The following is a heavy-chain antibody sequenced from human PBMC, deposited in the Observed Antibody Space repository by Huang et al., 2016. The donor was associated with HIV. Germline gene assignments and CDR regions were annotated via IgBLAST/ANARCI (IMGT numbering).Heavy chain of an antibody. CDR2: IECEGSST. CDR3: VRAREKGYDFWSGYRY. J-gene: IGHJ4*01. D-gene: IGHD3-3*01. Sequence: EVELAESGGGSVRPGQSLRLSCVGSGFIFSDYWMHWVRQIPGKWLSVVARIECEGSSTSYADSVKCRFTIYRDNAMNTVYLQMSSLRVDDTAVYYCVRAREKGYDFWSGYRYWGQGAQVTVSS. CDR1: GFIFSDYW. V-gene: IGHV3-74*02.